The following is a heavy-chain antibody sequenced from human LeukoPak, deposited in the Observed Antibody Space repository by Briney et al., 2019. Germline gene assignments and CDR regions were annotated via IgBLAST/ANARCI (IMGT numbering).Heavy chain of an antibody. CDR3: AREAWGLLNWFDP. J-gene: IGHJ5*02. Sequence: PSETLSLTCAVYGGSFSGYYWSWIRQPPGKRLEWIGEINHSGSTNYNPSLKSRVTISVDTSKNQFSLKLSSVTAADTAVYYCAREAWGLLNWFDPWGQGTLVTVSS. CDR1: GGSFSGYY. V-gene: IGHV4-34*01. CDR2: INHSGST. D-gene: IGHD7-27*01.